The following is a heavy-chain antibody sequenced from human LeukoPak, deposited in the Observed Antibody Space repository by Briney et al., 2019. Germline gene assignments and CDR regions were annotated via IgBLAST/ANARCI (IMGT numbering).Heavy chain of an antibody. V-gene: IGHV1-2*02. CDR3: ARAAAGNDAFDI. CDR2: INPNSGGT. CDR1: GYTFTGYY. J-gene: IGHJ3*02. D-gene: IGHD6-13*01. Sequence: ASVKVSCKASGYTFTGYYMRWVRQAPGQRLGWMGWINPNSGGTNYAQNLQGRVTMTRDTSISTAYMELSRLRSDDTAVYYCARAAAGNDAFDIWGQGTMVTVSS.